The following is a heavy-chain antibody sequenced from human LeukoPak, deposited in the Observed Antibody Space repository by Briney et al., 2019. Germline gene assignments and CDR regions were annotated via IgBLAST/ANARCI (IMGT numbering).Heavy chain of an antibody. CDR3: ARGDWQRVLDY. Sequence: ASVQVSCKASGYTFTSYDTNWVRPATGQGLEWMGWMNPNSGNTGYAQKFQGRVTMTRNTSISTAYMELSSLRSEDTAVYYCARGDWQRVLDYWGQGTLVTVSS. CDR1: GYTFTSYD. V-gene: IGHV1-8*01. J-gene: IGHJ4*02. CDR2: MNPNSGNT. D-gene: IGHD2-21*01.